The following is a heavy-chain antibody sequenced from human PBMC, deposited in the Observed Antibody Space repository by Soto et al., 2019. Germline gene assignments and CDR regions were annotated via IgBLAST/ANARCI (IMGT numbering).Heavy chain of an antibody. V-gene: IGHV4-34*01. CDR3: ARVKWVCYYDSSGYPCNDY. CDR1: GGSFSGYY. Sequence: SETLSLTCAVYGGSFSGYYWSWIRQPPGKGLEWIGEINHSGSTNYNPSLKSRVTISVDTSKNQFSLKLSSVTAADTAVYYCARVKWVCYYDSSGYPCNDYWGQGTLVTVSS. D-gene: IGHD3-22*01. J-gene: IGHJ4*02. CDR2: INHSGST.